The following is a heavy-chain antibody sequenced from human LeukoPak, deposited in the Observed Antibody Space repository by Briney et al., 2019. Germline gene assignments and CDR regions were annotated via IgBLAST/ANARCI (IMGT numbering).Heavy chain of an antibody. CDR2: IWYDGSNK. Sequence: QTGGSLRLSCAASGFTFSSYGMHWVRQAPGKGLEWVAVIWYDGSNKYYADSVKGRFTISRDNSKNTLYLQMNSLRAEDTAVNYCARDSAVWNYYESSGYLDYWGQGTLVTVSS. J-gene: IGHJ4*02. CDR1: GFTFSSYG. D-gene: IGHD3-22*01. V-gene: IGHV3-33*01. CDR3: ARDSAVWNYYESSGYLDY.